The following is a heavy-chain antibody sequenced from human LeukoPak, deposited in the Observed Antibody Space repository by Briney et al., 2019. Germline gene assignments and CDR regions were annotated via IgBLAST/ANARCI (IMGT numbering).Heavy chain of an antibody. CDR1: GYTFTNYW. V-gene: IGHV1-18*04. J-gene: IGHJ6*03. CDR2: ISAYNGNT. D-gene: IGHD3-22*01. Sequence: GESLKISCKASGYTFTNYWISWVRQAPGQGLEWMGWISAYNGNTNYAQKLQGRVTMTTDTSTSTAYMELRSLRSDDTAVYYCARYYYDSSGYYWAYYYYYYMDVWGKGTTVTVSS. CDR3: ARYYYDSSGYYWAYYYYYYMDV.